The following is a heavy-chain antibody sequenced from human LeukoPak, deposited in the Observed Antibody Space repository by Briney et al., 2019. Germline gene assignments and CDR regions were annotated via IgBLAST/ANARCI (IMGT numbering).Heavy chain of an antibody. J-gene: IGHJ4*02. CDR1: GFTFSSYG. CDR3: AKDAQGGSLDY. D-gene: IGHD3-16*01. Sequence: GGSLRLSCAASGFTFSSYGMHWVRQAPGKGLEWAAVISYDGSNKYYADSVKGRFTISRDNSKNMLYLQMNSLRAEDTAVYYCAKDAQGGSLDYWGQGTLVTVSS. V-gene: IGHV3-30*18. CDR2: ISYDGSNK.